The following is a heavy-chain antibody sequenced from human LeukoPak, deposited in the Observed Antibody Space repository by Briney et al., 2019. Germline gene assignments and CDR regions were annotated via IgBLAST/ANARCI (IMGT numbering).Heavy chain of an antibody. CDR1: GFTFRSYG. Sequence: GGSLRLSCAASGFTFRSYGMHWVRQAPGKGLEWVSSISSSSSYIYYADSVKGRFTISRDNAKNSLYLQVNSPRAADTAVYYCARESYGDYEWYFDLWGRGTLVTVSS. V-gene: IGHV3-21*01. J-gene: IGHJ2*01. CDR2: ISSSSSYI. D-gene: IGHD4-17*01. CDR3: ARESYGDYEWYFDL.